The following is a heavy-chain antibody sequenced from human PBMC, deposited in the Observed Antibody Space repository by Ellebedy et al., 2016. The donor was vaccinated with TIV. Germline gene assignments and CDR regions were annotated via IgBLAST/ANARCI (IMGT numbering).Heavy chain of an antibody. V-gene: IGHV5-51*04. Sequence: GESLKISXRGSGYRFSTYWIGWVRQMPGEGLEWMGIIFLRDSTTKYSPSFQGQVTISADTPINTAYLQWDSLTTSDTTTYYCAGARNGDYSFDSWGQGTLVAVST. CDR2: IFLRDSTT. CDR1: GYRFSTYW. D-gene: IGHD2-21*02. J-gene: IGHJ4*02. CDR3: AGARNGDYSFDS.